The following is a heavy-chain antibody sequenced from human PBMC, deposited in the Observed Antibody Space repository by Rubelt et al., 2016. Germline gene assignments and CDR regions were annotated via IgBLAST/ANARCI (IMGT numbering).Heavy chain of an antibody. CDR3: ARQSNYYGTGFDY. CDR1: SSYV. V-gene: IGHV3-30*04. CDR2: ISSNGNIK. J-gene: IGHJ4*02. Sequence: SSYVLHWVRQAPGKGLEWVAVISSNGNIKYYADSVNGRFTISRDNSKNTLFLHMNSLRGEDTAVYYCARQSNYYGTGFDYWGQGTLVTVSS. D-gene: IGHD3-10*01.